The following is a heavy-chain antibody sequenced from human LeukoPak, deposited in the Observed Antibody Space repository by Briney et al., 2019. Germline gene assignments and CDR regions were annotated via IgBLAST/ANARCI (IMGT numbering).Heavy chain of an antibody. V-gene: IGHV4-61*02. CDR1: GGSISSGSYY. D-gene: IGHD2-21*01. CDR3: ARSPFNCGGDCYSVDY. J-gene: IGHJ4*02. CDR2: IYTSGST. Sequence: SETLSLXCTVSGGSISSGSYYWSWIRQPAEKGLEWIGRIYTSGSTNYNPSLKSRVTIPVDTSKNQFSLKLSSVTAADTAVYYCARSPFNCGGDCYSVDYWGQGTLVTVSS.